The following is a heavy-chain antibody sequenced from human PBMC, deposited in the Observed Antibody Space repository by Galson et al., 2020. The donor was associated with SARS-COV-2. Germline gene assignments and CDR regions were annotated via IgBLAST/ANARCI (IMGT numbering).Heavy chain of an antibody. Sequence: ASVKGRFTISRDDSKSIAYLQMNSLKTEDTAVYYCTRDLFTIFGYYYYMDVWGKGTTVTVSS. D-gene: IGHD3-3*01. J-gene: IGHJ6*03. V-gene: IGHV3-49*02. CDR3: TRDLFTIFGYYYYMDV.